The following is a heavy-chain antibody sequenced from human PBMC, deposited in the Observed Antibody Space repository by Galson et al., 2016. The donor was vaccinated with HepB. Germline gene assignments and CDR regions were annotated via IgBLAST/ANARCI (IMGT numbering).Heavy chain of an antibody. CDR2: IYSNSDRI. Sequence: SLRLSCAASGFTFDDSAMHWVRQTPGKGLEWVSGIYSNSDRIGYADAVRGRFTISRDNARNSLYLQMNSLEPVDSALYYCVRDMAPGGAGVWGQGTTVTVSS. V-gene: IGHV3-9*01. CDR1: GFTFDDSA. J-gene: IGHJ6*01. D-gene: IGHD3-16*01. CDR3: VRDMAPGGAGV.